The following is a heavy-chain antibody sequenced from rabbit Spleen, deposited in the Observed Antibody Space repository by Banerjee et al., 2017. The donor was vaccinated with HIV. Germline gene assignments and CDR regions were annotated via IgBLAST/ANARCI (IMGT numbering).Heavy chain of an antibody. V-gene: IGHV1S47*01. CDR2: IDPVFGTT. Sequence: QEQLEESGGGLVKPEGSLTLTCKASGIDLMSIAMSWVRQAPGKGLEWIGDIDPVFGTTYYASGVNGRFTISRENTQNTLYLQLNSLTAADTATYFCARDAASSGWYTFNLWGQGTLVTVS. J-gene: IGHJ4*01. CDR1: GIDLMSIA. CDR3: ARDAASSGWYTFNL. D-gene: IGHD1-1*01.